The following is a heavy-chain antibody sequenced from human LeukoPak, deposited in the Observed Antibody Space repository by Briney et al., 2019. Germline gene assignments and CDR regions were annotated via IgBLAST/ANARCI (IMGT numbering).Heavy chain of an antibody. CDR1: GGTFISYA. J-gene: IGHJ6*04. D-gene: IGHD2-15*01. CDR2: IIPIFGTA. CDR3: ARGAGLCSGGSCYDYYYGMDV. Sequence: SVKVSCKASGGTFISYAISWVRRAPGQGLEWMGGIIPIFGTANYAQKFQGRVTITADESTSTAYMELSSLRSEDTAVYYCARGAGLCSGGSCYDYYYGMDVWGKGPTVTVSS. V-gene: IGHV1-69*01.